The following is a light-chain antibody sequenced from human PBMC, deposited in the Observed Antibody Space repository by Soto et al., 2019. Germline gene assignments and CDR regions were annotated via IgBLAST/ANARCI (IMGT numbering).Light chain of an antibody. CDR1: NSNIGGNS. CDR2: NNS. J-gene: IGLJ3*02. V-gene: IGLV1-44*01. Sequence: QSVLTQAPSASGTPGQRVTISCSGSNSNIGGNSVSWYHHLPGTAPKLLIFNNSQRPSGVPDRFSGSKSGTSASLAINGLQSEDEADYYCASWDDSLNGHWVFGGGTKLTVL. CDR3: ASWDDSLNGHWV.